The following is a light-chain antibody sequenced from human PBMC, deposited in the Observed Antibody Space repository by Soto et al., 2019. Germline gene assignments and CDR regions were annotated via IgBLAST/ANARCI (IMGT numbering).Light chain of an antibody. Sequence: EIVMTQAPDTLSVSPGERATLSCRASQSVGKNLAWFQQIPCQAPRLLIHGASARPSSVPARFSGSGSGTDFTLTIISLQSEDFAIYYCQQYSDSPITFGPGTTVDLK. CDR1: QSVGKN. J-gene: IGKJ3*01. CDR3: QQYSDSPIT. V-gene: IGKV3-15*01. CDR2: GAS.